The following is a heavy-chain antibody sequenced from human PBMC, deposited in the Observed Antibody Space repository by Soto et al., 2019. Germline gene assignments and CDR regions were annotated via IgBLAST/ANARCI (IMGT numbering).Heavy chain of an antibody. V-gene: IGHV4-31*03. CDR1: GGSISSGGYY. CDR2: IYYSGST. D-gene: IGHD3-10*01. J-gene: IGHJ6*03. Sequence: QVQLQESGPGLVKPSQTLSLTCTVSGGSISSGGYYWSWIRQHPGKGLEWIGYIYYSGSTYYNPSLKGRVTISVDTSKNQFSLKLSSVTAADTAVYYCARVGGSGSSYTPPYYYYMDVWGKGTTVTVSS. CDR3: ARVGGSGSSYTPPYYYYMDV.